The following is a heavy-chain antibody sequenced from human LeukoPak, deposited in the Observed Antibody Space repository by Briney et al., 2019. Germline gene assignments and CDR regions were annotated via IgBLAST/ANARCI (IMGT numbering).Heavy chain of an antibody. CDR1: GYTFTGYY. V-gene: IGHV1-2*04. J-gene: IGHJ4*02. CDR2: INPNSGGT. Sequence: WASVKVSCKASGYTFTGYYMHWVRQAPGQGLEWMGWINPNSGGTNYAQKFQGWVTMTRDTSISTAYMELSRLRSDDTAVYYCARELGVGATDYWGQGTLVTVSS. CDR3: ARELGVGATDY. D-gene: IGHD1-26*01.